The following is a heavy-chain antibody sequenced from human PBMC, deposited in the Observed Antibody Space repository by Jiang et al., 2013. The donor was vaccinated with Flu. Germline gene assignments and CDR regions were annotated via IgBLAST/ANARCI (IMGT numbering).Heavy chain of an antibody. J-gene: IGHJ1*01. D-gene: IGHD6-13*01. V-gene: IGHV3-64*01. CDR1: GFTFSSYS. Sequence: LSCAASGFTFSSYSMQWVRQAPGKGLEYIASISSNGGSTYHANSVKGRFTISRDNSKNTLYLQMGGVRAEDMAVYYCARAIDVAAAGTIYFQHWGQGTLVTVSS. CDR2: ISSNGGST. CDR3: ARAIDVAAAGTIYFQH.